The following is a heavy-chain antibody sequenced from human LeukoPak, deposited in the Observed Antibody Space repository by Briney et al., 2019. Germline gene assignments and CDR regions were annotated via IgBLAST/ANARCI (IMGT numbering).Heavy chain of an antibody. J-gene: IGHJ3*02. CDR2: ISGSGDTT. Sequence: GGSLRLSCAASGFTFSSYAMSWVRQAPGKGLEWVSVISGSGDTTFSTDSVKGRFTISSDNAKNTLYLQMNSLRAEDTAVYYCAKHDSSTSRRRRTTIGAFDIWGQGTVTVSS. V-gene: IGHV3-23*01. D-gene: IGHD2-2*01. CDR3: AKHDSSTSRRRRTTIGAFDI. CDR1: GFTFSSYA.